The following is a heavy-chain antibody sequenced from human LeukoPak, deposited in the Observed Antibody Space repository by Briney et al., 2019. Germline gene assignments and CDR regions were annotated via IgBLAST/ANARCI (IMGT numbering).Heavy chain of an antibody. Sequence: GGSLRLSCAASGFTFSSYGMHWVRQAPGKGLEWVAVISYDGSNKYYADSVKGRFTISRDNSKNTLYLQMNSLRAEDTAVYYCAKDPTQYCGGDCYSPDYWGQGTLVTVSS. D-gene: IGHD2-21*02. CDR1: GFTFSSYG. CDR2: ISYDGSNK. CDR3: AKDPTQYCGGDCYSPDY. V-gene: IGHV3-30*18. J-gene: IGHJ4*02.